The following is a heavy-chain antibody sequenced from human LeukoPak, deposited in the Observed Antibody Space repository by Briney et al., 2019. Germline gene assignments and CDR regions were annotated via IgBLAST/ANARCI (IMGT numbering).Heavy chain of an antibody. CDR3: ARDHWSHYYSIGY. Sequence: GASVKVSCKASGYTFTGYYMHWVRQAPGQGLQWMGWINPNSGGTNYAQKFQGRVTMTRDTSISTAYMELSRLRSDDTAVYYCARDHWSHYYSIGYRGQGNLGTVSS. CDR1: GYTFTGYY. D-gene: IGHD4-11*01. V-gene: IGHV1-2*02. CDR2: INPNSGGT. J-gene: IGHJ4*02.